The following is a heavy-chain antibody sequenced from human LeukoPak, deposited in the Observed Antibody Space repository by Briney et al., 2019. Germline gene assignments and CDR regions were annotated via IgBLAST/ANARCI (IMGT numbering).Heavy chain of an antibody. CDR2: IGTAGDT. J-gene: IGHJ4*02. Sequence: PGGPLRLSCAASGFTFSSYDMHWVRQATGKGLEWVSAIGTAGDTYYPGSVKGRFTISRENAKNSLYLQMNSLRAGDTAVYYCARADPGGYIDYWGQGTLVTVSS. D-gene: IGHD3-10*01. V-gene: IGHV3-13*01. CDR3: ARADPGGYIDY. CDR1: GFTFSSYD.